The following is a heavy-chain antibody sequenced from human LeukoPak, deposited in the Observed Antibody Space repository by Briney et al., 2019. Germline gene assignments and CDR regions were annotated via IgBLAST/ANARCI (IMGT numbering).Heavy chain of an antibody. CDR2: IYHSGST. CDR1: GGSFSSSNW. CDR3: ARGEKWDLHAFDV. V-gene: IGHV4-4*02. Sequence: SETLSLTCAVSGGSFSSSNWWSWVRQPPGKGLEWIWEIYHSGSTNYNPSLRSRVTISVDTSKNQFSLKLTSIVAADRAVYYCARGEKWDLHAFDVWGQGTMVTVSS. D-gene: IGHD1-26*01. J-gene: IGHJ3*01.